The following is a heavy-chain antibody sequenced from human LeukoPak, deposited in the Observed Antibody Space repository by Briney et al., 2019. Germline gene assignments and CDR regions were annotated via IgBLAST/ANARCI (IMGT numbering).Heavy chain of an antibody. Sequence: SETLSLTCTVSGGSISSSSYYWSWIRQPPGKGLEWIGYIYYSGSTNYNPSLKSRVTISVDTSKNQFSLKLSSVTAADTAVYYCAGSLEAVAGHDYWGQGTLVTVSS. CDR2: IYYSGST. J-gene: IGHJ4*02. V-gene: IGHV4-61*01. D-gene: IGHD6-19*01. CDR3: AGSLEAVAGHDY. CDR1: GGSISSSSYY.